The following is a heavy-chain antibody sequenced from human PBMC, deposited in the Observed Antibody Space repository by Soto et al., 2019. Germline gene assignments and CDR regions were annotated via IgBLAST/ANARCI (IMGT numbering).Heavy chain of an antibody. Sequence: GGSLRLSCAASGFNFGPFWMHWVRQAPGKGLVWVSAISGSGGSTYYADSVKGRFTISRDNSKNTLYLQMNNLRAGDTAIYYCAKHGAVAGFDYWGQGTVVTVSS. CDR1: GFNFGPFW. CDR3: AKHGAVAGFDY. D-gene: IGHD6-19*01. J-gene: IGHJ4*02. V-gene: IGHV3-23*01. CDR2: ISGSGGST.